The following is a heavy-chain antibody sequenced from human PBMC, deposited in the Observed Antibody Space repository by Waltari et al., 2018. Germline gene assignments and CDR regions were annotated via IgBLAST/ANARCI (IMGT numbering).Heavy chain of an antibody. V-gene: IGHV1-18*01. J-gene: IGHJ4*02. CDR3: ARGEVSGWHFDY. Sequence: QVQLVQSGAEVKKPGVAVQACCTASGYTFTRSGIIWVRQAPGQGLEWMGWVSAYNGNTNYAQKLQGRVTMTTDTATSTAYMELRSLRADDTAVYYCARGEVSGWHFDYWGQGTLVTVSS. D-gene: IGHD6-19*01. CDR1: GYTFTRSG. CDR2: VSAYNGNT.